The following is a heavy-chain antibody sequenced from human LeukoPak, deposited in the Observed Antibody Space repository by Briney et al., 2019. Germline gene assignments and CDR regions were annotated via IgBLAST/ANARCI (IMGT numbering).Heavy chain of an antibody. D-gene: IGHD3-22*01. J-gene: IGHJ4*02. CDR1: GGSISSSSYY. Sequence: SETLSLTCTVSGGSISSSSYYWGWIRQPPGKGLEWIGSIFYSGSTYYNPSLKSRVTISADTSKNRFSLKLSSVTAADAAVYYCAGSRGGYYSPYYFDYWGQGTLVTVSS. CDR3: AGSRGGYYSPYYFDY. V-gene: IGHV4-39*01. CDR2: IFYSGST.